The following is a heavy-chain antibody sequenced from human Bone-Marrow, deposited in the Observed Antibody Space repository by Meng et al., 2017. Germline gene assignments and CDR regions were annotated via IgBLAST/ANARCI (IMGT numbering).Heavy chain of an antibody. D-gene: IGHD6-13*01. CDR2: IDPNNDHT. Sequence: QLQLGRTGPEVKKPGASVKLSCKPSGYTFAAYWIHWLRQAPGQGLEWMGRIDPNNDHTQYAQNFQGRVTMTSDTSISTVYMELNGLRSDDTAVYYCARDEDISAAGKLFGDYWGQGTLVTVSS. CDR1: GYTFAAYW. V-gene: IGHV1-2*06. J-gene: IGHJ4*02. CDR3: ARDEDISAAGKLFGDY.